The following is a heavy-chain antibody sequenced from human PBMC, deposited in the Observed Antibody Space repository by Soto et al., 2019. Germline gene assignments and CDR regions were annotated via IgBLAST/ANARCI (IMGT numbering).Heavy chain of an antibody. CDR2: ISYDGSNK. Sequence: GGSLRLSCAASGFTFSSYGMHWVRQAPGKGLEWVAVISYDGSNKYYADSVKGRFTISRDNSKNTLYLQMNSLRAEDTAVYYCAKGDNDDYVAYGMDVWGQGTTVTVSS. CDR1: GFTFSSYG. CDR3: AKGDNDDYVAYGMDV. J-gene: IGHJ6*02. D-gene: IGHD3-16*01. V-gene: IGHV3-30*18.